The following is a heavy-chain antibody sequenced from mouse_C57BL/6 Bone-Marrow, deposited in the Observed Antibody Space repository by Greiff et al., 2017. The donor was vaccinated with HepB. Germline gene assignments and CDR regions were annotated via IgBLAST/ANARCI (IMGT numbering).Heavy chain of an antibody. J-gene: IGHJ4*01. Sequence: EVQLQQSGTVLARPGASVKMSCKTSGYTFTSYWMHWVKQRPGQGLEWIGAIYPGNSDTSYNQKFKGKAKLTAVTSASTAYMELSSLTNEDSAVYYCTRRDYYRYAMDYWGQGTSVTVSS. D-gene: IGHD2-14*01. V-gene: IGHV1-5*01. CDR2: IYPGNSDT. CDR3: TRRDYYRYAMDY. CDR1: GYTFTSYW.